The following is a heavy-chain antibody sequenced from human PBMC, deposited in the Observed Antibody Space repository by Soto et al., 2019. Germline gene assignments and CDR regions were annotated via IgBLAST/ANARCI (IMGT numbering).Heavy chain of an antibody. CDR3: AKDLTTRYFSGGSCYSIFDY. D-gene: IGHD2-15*01. J-gene: IGHJ4*02. V-gene: IGHV3-23*01. CDR1: GFTFSSYA. CDR2: ISGSGGST. Sequence: EVQLLESGGGLVQPGGSLRLSCAASGFTFSSYAMSWVRQAPGKGLEWVSAISGSGGSTYYADSVKGRFTISRDNSKNTLYLQMNSLRAEDTAVYYCAKDLTTRYFSGGSCYSIFDYWGQGTLVTVSS.